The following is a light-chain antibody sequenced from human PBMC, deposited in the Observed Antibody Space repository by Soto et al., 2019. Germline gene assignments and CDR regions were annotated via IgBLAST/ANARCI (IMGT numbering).Light chain of an antibody. J-gene: IGKJ3*01. V-gene: IGKV1-5*01. CDR1: ESITTW. CDR2: DAS. Sequence: DIQMTQSPGAVSAYVGGGCTSTFRASESITTWLAWYQQRPGKAPKLLIFDASSLESGVPSRFSGSGSGTDFTLTISILQPEDFATYYCQQTFIRTFTFGPGTKVDIK. CDR3: QQTFIRTFT.